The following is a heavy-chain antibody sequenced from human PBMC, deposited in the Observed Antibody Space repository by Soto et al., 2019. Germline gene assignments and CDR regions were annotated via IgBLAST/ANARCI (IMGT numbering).Heavy chain of an antibody. Sequence: ASVKVSCKASGYTFTSYDINWVRQATGQGPEWMGWMNPNSGNTGYAQKFQGRVTMTRNTSISTAYMELSSLRPEDTAVYYCSSGWYEYYYYGMDVWGQGTTVTVSS. D-gene: IGHD6-19*01. CDR2: MNPNSGNT. V-gene: IGHV1-8*01. CDR3: SSGWYEYYYYGMDV. CDR1: GYTFTSYD. J-gene: IGHJ6*02.